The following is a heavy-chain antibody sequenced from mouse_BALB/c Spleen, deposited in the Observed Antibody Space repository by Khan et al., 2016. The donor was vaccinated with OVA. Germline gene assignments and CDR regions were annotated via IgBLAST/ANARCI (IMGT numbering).Heavy chain of an antibody. CDR1: GYSITSGYY. V-gene: IGHV3-6*02. J-gene: IGHJ3*01. CDR2: ISYDGSN. Sequence: EVKLLESGPGLVKPSQSLSLTCSVTGYSITSGYYWSWIRQFPGNRLEWMGYISYDGSNNYNPSPKNRISITRDTSKKQFFLKLNSVTTEDTATYYCASKSYGKGAYWGQGTLVTVSA. D-gene: IGHD2-1*01. CDR3: ASKSYGKGAY.